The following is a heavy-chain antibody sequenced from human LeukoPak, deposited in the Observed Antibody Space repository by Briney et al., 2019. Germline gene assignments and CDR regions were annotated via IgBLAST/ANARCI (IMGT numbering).Heavy chain of an antibody. D-gene: IGHD6-13*01. J-gene: IGHJ4*02. Sequence: GRSLRLSCAASGFIFSSYVLHWVRQAPGKGPEWVAVISHDGSTKYYVDSVKGRFTISRDNSKNTLYLQMNSLRPEDTAVYYCVNIAATGPDYWGQGTLVTVSS. CDR2: ISHDGSTK. V-gene: IGHV3-30*03. CDR1: GFIFSSYV. CDR3: VNIAATGPDY.